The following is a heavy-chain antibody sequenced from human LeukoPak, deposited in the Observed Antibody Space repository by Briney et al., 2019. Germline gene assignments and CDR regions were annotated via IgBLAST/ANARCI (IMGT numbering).Heavy chain of an antibody. J-gene: IGHJ4*02. Sequence: PSQTLSLTCTVSGGSISSGDYYWRWIRQHPGKGLEWIGNIYYSGSTYYNPSLKSRVTISVDTSKSQFSLKLISVTAADTAVYYCAREGYDSSYYYYLDYWGQGTLVTVSS. D-gene: IGHD3-22*01. CDR1: GGSISSGDYY. CDR3: AREGYDSSYYYYLDY. CDR2: IYYSGST. V-gene: IGHV4-31*03.